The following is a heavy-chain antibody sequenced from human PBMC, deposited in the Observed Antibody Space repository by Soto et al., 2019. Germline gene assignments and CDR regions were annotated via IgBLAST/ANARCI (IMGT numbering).Heavy chain of an antibody. Sequence: QITFKESSPTLVQPTQTLTLTCSFSGFSLYSGGVGVGWIRQPPGKALEWIALLYLDETRRFNPSLKNTLPIAKDTSENLVVLTMTDMGPVDTGTYFCAHYTTNTYFDVWGKGTTVTFAS. J-gene: IGHJ6*04. CDR1: GFSLYSGGVG. V-gene: IGHV2-5*02. CDR2: LYLDETR. CDR3: AHYTTNTYFDV. D-gene: IGHD1-1*01.